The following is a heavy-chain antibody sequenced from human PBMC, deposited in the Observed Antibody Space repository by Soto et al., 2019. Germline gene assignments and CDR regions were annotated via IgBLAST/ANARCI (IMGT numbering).Heavy chain of an antibody. Sequence: EVQLVESGGGLIQPGGSLRLSCEASGFTVSDNYMTWVRQAPGKGLEWVSLIYSDVYSAGTTYYADSVKGRFTIFRDNSNNTLYVQMDSLRAADTAVYFCARELVVVINSNADYYGVDVWGQGTTVTVSS. CDR1: GFTVSDNY. V-gene: IGHV3-53*01. J-gene: IGHJ6*02. CDR2: IYSDVYSAGTT. CDR3: ARELVVVINSNADYYGVDV. D-gene: IGHD2-15*01.